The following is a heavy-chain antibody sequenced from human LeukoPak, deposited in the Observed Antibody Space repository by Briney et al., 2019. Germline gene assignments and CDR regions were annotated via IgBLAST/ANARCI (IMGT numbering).Heavy chain of an antibody. CDR1: GYTFTSYG. D-gene: IGHD2-15*01. CDR2: ISAYSGDT. Sequence: GASVKVSCKASGYTFTSYGISWVRQAPGQGLEWMGWISAYSGDTNYAQKFQGRVTITADESTSTAYMELSSLRSEDTAVYYCAGGGGYCSGGSCYSEGPNYYYGMDVWGQGTTVTVSS. CDR3: AGGGGYCSGGSCYSEGPNYYYGMDV. J-gene: IGHJ6*02. V-gene: IGHV1-18*01.